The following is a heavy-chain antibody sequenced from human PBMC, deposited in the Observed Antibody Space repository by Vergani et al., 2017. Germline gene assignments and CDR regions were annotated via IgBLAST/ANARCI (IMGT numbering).Heavy chain of an antibody. CDR3: ARESSFLGGNSAWYFDL. CDR1: GFTFSSYE. D-gene: IGHD4-23*01. J-gene: IGHJ2*01. CDR2: ISSSGSTI. Sequence: EVQLVESGGGLVQPGGSLRLSCAASGFTFSSYEMNWVRQAPGKGLEWVSYISSSGSTIYYADSVKGRFTISRDNAKNSLYLQMNSLRAEDTAVYYCARESSFLGGNSAWYFDLWGRGTLVTVSS. V-gene: IGHV3-48*03.